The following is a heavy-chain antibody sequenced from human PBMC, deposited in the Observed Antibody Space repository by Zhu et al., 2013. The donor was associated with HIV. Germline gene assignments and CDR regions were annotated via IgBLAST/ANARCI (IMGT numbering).Heavy chain of an antibody. D-gene: IGHD4-17*01. V-gene: IGHV1-2*02. Sequence: QVQLVQSGAEVKKPGSSVKVSCKASGGTFSSYAISWVRQAPGKGIEWMGYINPKNGDTKLAQTFRDRIFVTRDTSINTVYMELRSLTSDDTAVYYCARDPSTRYYTDIWGKGTTVIVSS. CDR1: GGTFSSYA. CDR2: INPKNGDT. CDR3: ARDPSTRYYTDI. J-gene: IGHJ6*03.